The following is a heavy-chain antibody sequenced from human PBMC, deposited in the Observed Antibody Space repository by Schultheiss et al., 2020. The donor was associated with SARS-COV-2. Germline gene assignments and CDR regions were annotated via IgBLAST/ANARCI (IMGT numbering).Heavy chain of an antibody. CDR1: GFTFSDYY. J-gene: IGHJ4*02. D-gene: IGHD3-3*01. Sequence: GGSLRLSCAASGFTFSDYYMSWVRQAPGKGLEWVSVIYSGGSTYYADSVKGRFTISRDNSKNTLYLQMNSLRAEDTAVYYCARGDYDFWSGYPWWGQGTLVTVSS. CDR3: ARGDYDFWSGYPW. V-gene: IGHV3-66*01. CDR2: IYSGGST.